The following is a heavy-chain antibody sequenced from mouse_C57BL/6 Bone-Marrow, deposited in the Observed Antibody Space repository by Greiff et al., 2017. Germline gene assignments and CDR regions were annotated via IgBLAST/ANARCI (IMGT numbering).Heavy chain of an antibody. D-gene: IGHD2-5*01. Sequence: QVQLQQSGAELARPGASVKLSCKASGYTFTSYGISWVKQRTGQGLEWIGEIYPRSGNTYYNEKFKGKATLTADKSSSTAYMELRSLTSEDSAVYFCARPNYYSKGRFAYWGQGTLVTVSA. CDR1: GYTFTSYG. V-gene: IGHV1-81*01. CDR3: ARPNYYSKGRFAY. J-gene: IGHJ3*01. CDR2: IYPRSGNT.